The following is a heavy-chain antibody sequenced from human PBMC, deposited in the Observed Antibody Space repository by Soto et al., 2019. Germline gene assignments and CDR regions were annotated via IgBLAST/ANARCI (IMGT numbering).Heavy chain of an antibody. CDR2: ISYDGSNK. CDR1: GFTFSSYG. J-gene: IGHJ6*02. V-gene: IGHV3-30*18. CDR3: AKDLVVVTRRWPSGFYYGMDV. D-gene: IGHD2-21*02. Sequence: GGSLRLSCAASGFTFSSYGMHWVRQAPGKGLEWVAVISYDGSNKYYADSVKGRFTISRDNSKNTLYLQMNSLRAEDTAVYYCAKDLVVVTRRWPSGFYYGMDVWGQGTTVTVSS.